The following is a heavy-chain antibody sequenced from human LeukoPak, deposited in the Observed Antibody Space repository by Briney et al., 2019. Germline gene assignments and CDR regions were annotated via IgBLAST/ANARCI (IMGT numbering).Heavy chain of an antibody. CDR2: INSDGSST. D-gene: IGHD2-2*01. J-gene: IGHJ4*02. CDR1: GFTFSSYW. CDR3: AKDDPVVPAHHDY. Sequence: GGSLRLSCAASGFTFSSYWMHWVRQAPGKGLVWVSRINSDGSSTSYADSVKGRFTISRGNSKNTLYLQMNSLRAEDTAVYYCAKDDPVVPAHHDYWGQGTLVTVSS. V-gene: IGHV3-74*01.